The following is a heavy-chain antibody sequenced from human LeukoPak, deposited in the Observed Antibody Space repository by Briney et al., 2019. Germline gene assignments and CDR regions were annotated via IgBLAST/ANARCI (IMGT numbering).Heavy chain of an antibody. V-gene: IGHV4-30-4*08. Sequence: SETLSLTCTVSGGSISSGDYYWSWIRQPPGKGLEWIGYIYYSGSTYYNPSLKSRVTISVDTSKNQFSLKLSSVTAVDTAVYYCARTIFGVVIKSWFDPWGQGTLVTVSS. CDR3: ARTIFGVVIKSWFDP. CDR1: GGSISSGDYY. CDR2: IYYSGST. J-gene: IGHJ5*02. D-gene: IGHD3-3*01.